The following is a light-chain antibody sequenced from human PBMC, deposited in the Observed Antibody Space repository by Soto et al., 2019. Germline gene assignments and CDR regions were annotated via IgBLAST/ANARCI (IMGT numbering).Light chain of an antibody. V-gene: IGKV3-20*01. CDR1: QTVSLNS. J-gene: IGKJ3*01. CDR3: QQYEKSSVT. Sequence: EVVLTQSPGTLYLSPGERASLSCRASQTVSLNSLAWYQQKPGQAPRLLIYGTMIRVTDVPGRFSGGGSGTDFTLTISRLEPEDFAVYYCQQYEKSSVTFGPGTKV. CDR2: GTM.